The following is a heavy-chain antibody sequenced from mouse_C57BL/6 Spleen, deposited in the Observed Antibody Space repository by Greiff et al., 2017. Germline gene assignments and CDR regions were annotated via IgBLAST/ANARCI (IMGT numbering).Heavy chain of an antibody. CDR1: GYSITSGYY. Sequence: EVKLQESGPGLVKPSQSLSLTCSVTGYSITSGYYWNWIRQFPGNKLEWMGYISYDGSNNYNPSLKNRISITRDTSKNQFFLKLNSVTTEDTATYYCARGKNDGYYWYFDVWGTGTTVTVSS. CDR3: ARGKNDGYYWYFDV. CDR2: ISYDGSN. D-gene: IGHD2-3*01. J-gene: IGHJ1*03. V-gene: IGHV3-6*01.